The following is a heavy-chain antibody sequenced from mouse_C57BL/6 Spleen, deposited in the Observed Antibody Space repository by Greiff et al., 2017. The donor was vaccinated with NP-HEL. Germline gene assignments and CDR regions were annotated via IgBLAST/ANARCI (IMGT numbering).Heavy chain of an antibody. V-gene: IGHV1-52*01. Sequence: QVQLQQPGAELVRPGSSVKLSCKASGYTFTSYWMHWVKQRPIQGLEWIGNIDPSDSETHYNQKFKDKATLTVDKSSSTAYMQLSSLTSEDSAVYDCARGGIYDYDAGLDYWGQGTTLTVSS. CDR1: GYTFTSYW. D-gene: IGHD2-4*01. CDR2: IDPSDSET. CDR3: ARGGIYDYDAGLDY. J-gene: IGHJ2*01.